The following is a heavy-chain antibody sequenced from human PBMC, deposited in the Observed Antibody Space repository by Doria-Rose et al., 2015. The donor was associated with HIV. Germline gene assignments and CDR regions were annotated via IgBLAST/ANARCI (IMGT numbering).Heavy chain of an antibody. CDR2: SCSDDER. CDR3: ARIKSSRWYHKYYFDF. D-gene: IGHD6-13*01. CDR1: GVSLSSPGMG. J-gene: IGHJ4*02. Sequence: QVQLVQSGPVLVKPTETLTLTCTVSGVSLSSPGMGVSWIRQPPGKALEWLAHSCSDDERSYKTSLKSRLTISRCTSKSQVVLTMTDMDPVDTATYYCARIKSSRWYHKYYFDFWGQGTLVIVSA. V-gene: IGHV2-26*01.